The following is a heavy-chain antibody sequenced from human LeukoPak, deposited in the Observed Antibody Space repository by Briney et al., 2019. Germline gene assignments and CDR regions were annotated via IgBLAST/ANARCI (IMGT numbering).Heavy chain of an antibody. CDR2: IRHDGGDK. CDR3: ANALSSFCTNGVCPLFDY. D-gene: IGHD2-8*01. J-gene: IGHJ4*02. V-gene: IGHV3-30*02. CDR1: GFTFTYYG. Sequence: GGSLRLSCAASGFTFTYYGMHWVRQAPGKGLEWVAFIRHDGGDKRYADSVKGRFTISRDNSKNTLYLQMNSLRAEDTAVYYCANALSSFCTNGVCPLFDYWGQGTLVIVSS.